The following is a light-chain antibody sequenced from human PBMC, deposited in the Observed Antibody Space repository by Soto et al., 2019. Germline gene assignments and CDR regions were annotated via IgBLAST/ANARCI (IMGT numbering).Light chain of an antibody. CDR3: QQYGSSPPWT. V-gene: IGKV3-20*01. CDR1: QSVSSSY. J-gene: IGKJ1*01. Sequence: EIVLTQSPGTLSLSPGERATLSCRASQSVSSSYLAWNQQKPGQAPRLLIYGASSRATGIPDRFSGSGSGTDFTLTISRLEPEDFVVYYCQQYGSSPPWTFGQGTKVDI. CDR2: GAS.